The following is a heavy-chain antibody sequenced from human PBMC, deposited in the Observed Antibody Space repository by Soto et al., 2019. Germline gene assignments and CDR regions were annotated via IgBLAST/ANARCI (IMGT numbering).Heavy chain of an antibody. CDR1: GGSISSYY. D-gene: IGHD6-13*01. CDR3: ARHSPGRIAAAGLDY. Sequence: QVQLQESGPGLVKPSETLSLTCTVSGGSISSYYWSWIRQPPGKGLEWIGHIYYSGSTNYNPSLKRRVTISVDTSKNQFSLKLSSVTAADTAVYYCARHSPGRIAAAGLDYWGQGTLVTVSS. CDR2: IYYSGST. V-gene: IGHV4-59*08. J-gene: IGHJ4*02.